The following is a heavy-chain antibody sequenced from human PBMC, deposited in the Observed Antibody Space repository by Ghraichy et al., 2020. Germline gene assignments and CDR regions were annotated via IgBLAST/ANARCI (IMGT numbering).Heavy chain of an antibody. V-gene: IGHV1-69*13. D-gene: IGHD5-12*01. J-gene: IGHJ6*02. CDR2: IIPIFGTA. Sequence: SVKVSCKASGGTFSSYAISWVRQAPGQGLEWMGGIIPIFGTANYAQKFQGRITITADESQSTAYMVLSSLRSEDTAVYYCARVPTRGDSGYGRNYYYYYGMDVWGQGTTVTVSS. CDR1: GGTFSSYA. CDR3: ARVPTRGDSGYGRNYYYYYGMDV.